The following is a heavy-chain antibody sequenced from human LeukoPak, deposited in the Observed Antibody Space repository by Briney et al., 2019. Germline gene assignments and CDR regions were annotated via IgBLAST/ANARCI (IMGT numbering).Heavy chain of an antibody. CDR3: TRDGSSGYPPLGWFDY. D-gene: IGHD3-22*01. V-gene: IGHV3-21*04. Sequence: PGGSLRLSCAASGFTFSSYAMSWVRQAPGKGLEWVSAISGSSSYIYYADSVKGRFTISRDNAKNSLYLQMNSLRAEDTAVYYCTRDGSSGYPPLGWFDYWGQGTLVNVSS. J-gene: IGHJ4*02. CDR2: ISGSSSYI. CDR1: GFTFSSYA.